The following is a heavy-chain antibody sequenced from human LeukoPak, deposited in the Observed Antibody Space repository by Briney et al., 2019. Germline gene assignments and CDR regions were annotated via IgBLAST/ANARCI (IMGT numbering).Heavy chain of an antibody. CDR2: IYYSGST. D-gene: IGHD2-15*01. Sequence: PSETLSLTCTVSGGSISPHYWSWLRQPPGMGLEWIAYIYYSGSTNYNPSLKSRVTISVDTSKNQFSLKLSSVTAADTAVYYCARQSGDCSGGSCYEWFDPWGQGTLVTVSS. J-gene: IGHJ5*02. V-gene: IGHV4-59*08. CDR1: GGSISPHY. CDR3: ARQSGDCSGGSCYEWFDP.